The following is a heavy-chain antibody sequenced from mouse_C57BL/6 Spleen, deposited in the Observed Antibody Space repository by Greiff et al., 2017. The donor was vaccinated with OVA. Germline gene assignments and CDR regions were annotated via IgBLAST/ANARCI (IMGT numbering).Heavy chain of an antibody. J-gene: IGHJ3*01. CDR3: ARLDGYYGTY. D-gene: IGHD2-3*01. Sequence: EVKLVESGGDLVKPGGSLKLSCAASGFTFSSYGMSWVRQTPDKRLEWVATISSGGSYTYYPDSVKGRFTISRDNAKNTLYLQMCSLKSEDTAMYYCARLDGYYGTYWGQGTLVTVSA. V-gene: IGHV5-6*01. CDR2: ISSGGSYT. CDR1: GFTFSSYG.